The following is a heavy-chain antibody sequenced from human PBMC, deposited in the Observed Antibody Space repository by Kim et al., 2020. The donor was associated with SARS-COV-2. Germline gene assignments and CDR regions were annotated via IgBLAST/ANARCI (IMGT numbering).Heavy chain of an antibody. CDR2: FDPEDGET. Sequence: ASVKVSCKVSGYTLTELSMYWVRQAPGKGLEWMGGFDPEDGETIYAQKFQGRVTMTEDTSTDTAYMELSSLRSEDTAVYYCATAPPYSGSYFNWFDPWGQGTLVTVSS. J-gene: IGHJ5*02. D-gene: IGHD1-26*01. V-gene: IGHV1-24*01. CDR1: GYTLTELS. CDR3: ATAPPYSGSYFNWFDP.